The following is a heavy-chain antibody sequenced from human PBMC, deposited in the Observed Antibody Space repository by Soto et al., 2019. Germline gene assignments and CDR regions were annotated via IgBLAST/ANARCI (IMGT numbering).Heavy chain of an antibody. Sequence: ASVKVSCKDSGYTFTSYAMHWVRQAPGQRLEWMGWINAGNGNTKYSQKFQGRVTITRDTSASTAYMELSSLRSEDTAVYYCASSPQSTGIRYDYWGQGTLVTVSS. V-gene: IGHV1-3*01. CDR1: GYTFTSYA. CDR3: ASSPQSTGIRYDY. CDR2: INAGNGNT. J-gene: IGHJ4*02. D-gene: IGHD1-20*01.